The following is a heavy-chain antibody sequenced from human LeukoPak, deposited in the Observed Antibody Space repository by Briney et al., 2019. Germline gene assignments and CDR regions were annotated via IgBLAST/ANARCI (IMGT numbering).Heavy chain of an antibody. CDR3: AKDHYYGSGIDY. CDR2: IKQDGSEK. D-gene: IGHD3-10*01. J-gene: IGHJ4*02. CDR1: GFTFSSYW. V-gene: IGHV3-7*01. Sequence: GGSLGLSCAASGFTFSSYWMSWVRQAPGKGLEWVANIKQDGSEKYYVDSVKGRFTISRDNSKNTLYLQMNSLRAEDTAVYYCAKDHYYGSGIDYWGQGTLVTVSS.